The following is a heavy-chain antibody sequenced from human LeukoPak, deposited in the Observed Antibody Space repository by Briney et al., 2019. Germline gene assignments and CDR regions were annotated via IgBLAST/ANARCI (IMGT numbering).Heavy chain of an antibody. CDR1: GFIFSRHW. CDR3: ASELLFPFDY. D-gene: IGHD2-21*01. J-gene: IGHJ4*02. V-gene: IGHV3-7*03. Sequence: GGSLRLSCAASGFIFSRHWMSWVRQAPGKGLEWVANIKQDGSEKYYVDSVKGRFTISRDNAKNSLYLQMNSLRAEDTAVYYCASELLFPFDYWGQRTLFTVSS. CDR2: IKQDGSEK.